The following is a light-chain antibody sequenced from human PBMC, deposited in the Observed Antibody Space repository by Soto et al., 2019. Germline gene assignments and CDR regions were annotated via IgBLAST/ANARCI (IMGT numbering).Light chain of an antibody. J-gene: IGKJ5*01. Sequence: DIQMTQSPSTLPASVGDIVIINFRASQNINSWLALYQQKPGKAPNLLMYTASNLQSGVPSRFSGSGSGTDFTLTISSLQPEDFATYYCQQSYSTPISFGQGTRLEI. CDR1: QNINSW. CDR2: TAS. V-gene: IGKV1-39*01. CDR3: QQSYSTPIS.